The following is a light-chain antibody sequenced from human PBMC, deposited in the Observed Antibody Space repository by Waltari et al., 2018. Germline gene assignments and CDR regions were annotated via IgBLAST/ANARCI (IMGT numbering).Light chain of an antibody. CDR2: GAS. V-gene: IGKV3-15*01. CDR3: HQHNSWPPLS. Sequence: EIVMTPSPATLSVSPGERATLSCRASQSVSSNLAWYQQKPGPAPRLLIYGASTRATGVPARFSGSGSGTDFTLTISGLQSEDYAVYFCHQHNSWPPLSFGGGTKVEIK. CDR1: QSVSSN. J-gene: IGKJ4*01.